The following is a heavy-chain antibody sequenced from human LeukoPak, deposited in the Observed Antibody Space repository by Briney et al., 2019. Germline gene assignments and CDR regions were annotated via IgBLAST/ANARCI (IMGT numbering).Heavy chain of an antibody. CDR3: AKHSYDSSGYFEGFDY. CDR2: ISSSYISI. J-gene: IGHJ4*02. Sequence: GGSLRLSCAASGFTFRRHDMNWVRQAPGKGLEWVSSISSSYISIYYADSVKGRFTISRDNARNFLYLQMNSLRAEDTAVYYCAKHSYDSSGYFEGFDYWGQGTLVTVSS. V-gene: IGHV3-21*01. D-gene: IGHD3-22*01. CDR1: GFTFRRHD.